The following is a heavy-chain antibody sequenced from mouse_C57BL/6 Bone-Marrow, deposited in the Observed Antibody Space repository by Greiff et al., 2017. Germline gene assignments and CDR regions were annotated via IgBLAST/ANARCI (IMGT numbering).Heavy chain of an antibody. V-gene: IGHV1-15*01. Sequence: VQLQQSGAELVRPGASVTLSCKASGYTFTDYEMHWVKQTPVHGLEWIGAIDPETGGTAYNQKFKGKAILTADKSSSTAYMELRILTSEDSAVYYCTRSMHYFDYWGQGTTLTVSS. CDR2: IDPETGGT. CDR1: GYTFTDYE. D-gene: IGHD2-3*01. J-gene: IGHJ2*01. CDR3: TRSMHYFDY.